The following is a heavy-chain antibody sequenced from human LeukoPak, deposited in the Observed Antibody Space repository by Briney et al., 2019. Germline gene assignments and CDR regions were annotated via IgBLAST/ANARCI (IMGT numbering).Heavy chain of an antibody. CDR1: GYTFTGYY. V-gene: IGHV1-2*02. J-gene: IGHJ4*02. CDR3: ARDTALWSGYYIDY. Sequence: ASVKVSCKASGYTFTGYYMHWVRQAPGQGLEWMGWINPNSGGTNYAQKFQGRVTMTRDTSISTAYMELSRLRSDDTAVYYCARDTALWSGYYIDYWGQGTLVTVSS. D-gene: IGHD3-3*01. CDR2: INPNSGGT.